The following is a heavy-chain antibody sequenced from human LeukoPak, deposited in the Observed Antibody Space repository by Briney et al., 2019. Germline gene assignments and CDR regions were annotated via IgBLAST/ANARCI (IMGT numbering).Heavy chain of an antibody. CDR3: ARDGVEQWLSIKTYYYYGMDV. D-gene: IGHD6-19*01. Sequence: SETPSLTCTVSGGSISSYYWSWIRQPAGKGLEWIGRIYTSGSTNYNPSLKSRVTMSVDTSKNQFSLKLSSVTAADTAVYYCARDGVEQWLSIKTYYYYGMDVWGQGTTVTVSS. CDR2: IYTSGST. CDR1: GGSISSYY. J-gene: IGHJ6*02. V-gene: IGHV4-4*07.